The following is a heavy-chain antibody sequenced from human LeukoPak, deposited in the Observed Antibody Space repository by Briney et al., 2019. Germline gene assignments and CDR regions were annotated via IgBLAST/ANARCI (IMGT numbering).Heavy chain of an antibody. D-gene: IGHD5-24*01. CDR1: GGSFSGYY. J-gene: IGHJ4*02. CDR3: ARGSGWLQLGFDY. V-gene: IGHV4-34*01. Sequence: PSETLSLTCAVDGGSFSGYYWSLIRQPPGKGLEWIGEINHSGSTNYNPSLKSRVTISVDTSKNQFSLKLSSVTAADTAVYYCARGSGWLQLGFDYWGQGTLVTVSS. CDR2: INHSGST.